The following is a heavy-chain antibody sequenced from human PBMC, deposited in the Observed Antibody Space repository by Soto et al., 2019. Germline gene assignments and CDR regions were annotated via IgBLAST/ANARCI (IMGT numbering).Heavy chain of an antibody. D-gene: IGHD2-21*02. CDR2: IYHSGST. V-gene: IGHV4-30-2*01. CDR1: GGSISSGGYS. J-gene: IGHJ4*01. Sequence: SETLSLTCAVCGGSISSGGYSWSWIRQPPGKGLEWIGYIYHSGSTSYNPSLKSRVTISVDRSKNQISLKLRSVTAADTAVYYCARGNNVVVTQYYLDYWGRGTLVTVSS. CDR3: ARGNNVVVTQYYLDY.